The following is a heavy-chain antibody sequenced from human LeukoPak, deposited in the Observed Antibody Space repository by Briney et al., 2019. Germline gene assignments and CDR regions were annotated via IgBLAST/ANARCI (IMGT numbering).Heavy chain of an antibody. Sequence: PGGSLRLSCAASGFTFSSYAMTWVRQAPGKGLEWVSGISGSGDSTYYADSVKGRFTISRGNSKNTNTLYLQMNSLRAEDTAVYYRARGRYCTSTTCYIDYWGQGTLVTVSS. CDR2: ISGSGDST. D-gene: IGHD2-2*02. CDR1: GFTFSSYA. CDR3: ARGRYCTSTTCYIDY. J-gene: IGHJ4*02. V-gene: IGHV3-23*01.